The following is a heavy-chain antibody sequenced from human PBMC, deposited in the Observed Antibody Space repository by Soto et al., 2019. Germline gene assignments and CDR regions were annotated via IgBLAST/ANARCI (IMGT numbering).Heavy chain of an antibody. Sequence: QVQLVQSGAEVKKPGSSVKVSCKASGGTFSSYTISWVRQAPGQGLEWMGRIIPILGIANYAQKFQGRVMIPADKSTSTAYMELSSLRSEDTAVYYCARGYGSGDAFDIWGQGTMVTVSS. J-gene: IGHJ3*02. D-gene: IGHD3-10*01. V-gene: IGHV1-69*02. CDR3: ARGYGSGDAFDI. CDR2: IIPILGIA. CDR1: GGTFSSYT.